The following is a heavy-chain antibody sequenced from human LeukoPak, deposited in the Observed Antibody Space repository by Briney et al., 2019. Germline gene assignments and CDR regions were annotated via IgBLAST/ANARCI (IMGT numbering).Heavy chain of an antibody. J-gene: IGHJ4*02. D-gene: IGHD1-26*01. CDR1: GFTFSSYA. Sequence: GGSLRLSCAASGFTFSSYAMHWVRQAPGKGLEYVSAISSNGGSTYYANSVKGRFTISRDSSKNTLYLQMNSLRAEDTAVYYCAKDLRSSADSKMGAADYWGQGTLVTVSS. CDR2: ISSNGGST. V-gene: IGHV3-64*01. CDR3: AKDLRSSADSKMGAADY.